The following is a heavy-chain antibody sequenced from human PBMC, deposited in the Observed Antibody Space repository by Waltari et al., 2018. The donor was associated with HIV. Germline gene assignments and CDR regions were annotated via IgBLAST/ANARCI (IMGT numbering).Heavy chain of an antibody. V-gene: IGHV3-23*01. CDR1: GFAYVPSS. Sequence: EVQLLESGGGPVQPGGSRRLSWGASGFAYVPSSITWVRQSPERGLEWVAAVSGSGAKSFYADSVKGRFTISRDNSKNTVFLQMNSLRAADTAIYYCAKAYYENTAYYYDFWGRGTRVTVSS. CDR3: AKAYYENTAYYYDF. J-gene: IGHJ4*02. D-gene: IGHD3-22*01. CDR2: VSGSGAKS.